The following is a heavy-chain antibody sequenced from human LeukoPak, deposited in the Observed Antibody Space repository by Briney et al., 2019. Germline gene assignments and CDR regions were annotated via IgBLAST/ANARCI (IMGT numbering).Heavy chain of an antibody. CDR2: IWYDGSNK. Sequence: PGGSLTLSCATSGVTVRSYGMHWVRQAPGKGLEWVAVIWYDGSNKYYADSVKGRFTISRDNSKNTLYLQMNSLRAEDTAVYYCARDQAAAAGVDYWGQGTLVTVPS. CDR3: ARDQAAAAGVDY. CDR1: GVTVRSYG. D-gene: IGHD6-13*01. J-gene: IGHJ4*02. V-gene: IGHV3-33*01.